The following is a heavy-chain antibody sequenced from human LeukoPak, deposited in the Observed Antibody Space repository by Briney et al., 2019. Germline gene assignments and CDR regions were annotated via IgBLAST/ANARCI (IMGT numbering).Heavy chain of an antibody. V-gene: IGHV1-18*01. CDR2: ISAYNGNT. Sequence: ASVKVSCKASGYIFTSYGISWVRQAPGQGLEWMGWISAYNGNTNYAQKLQGRVTMTTDTSTSTAYMELRSLRSDDTAVYYCAREVGPHTYYDFWSGYYLCYFDYWGQGTLVTVSS. J-gene: IGHJ4*02. CDR1: GYIFTSYG. D-gene: IGHD3-3*01. CDR3: AREVGPHTYYDFWSGYYLCYFDY.